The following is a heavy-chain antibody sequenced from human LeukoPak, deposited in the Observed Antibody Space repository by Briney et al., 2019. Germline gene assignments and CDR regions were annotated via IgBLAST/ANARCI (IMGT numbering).Heavy chain of an antibody. CDR1: GFTFSNYA. D-gene: IGHD3-9*01. CDR2: ITGSGGNT. CDR3: AKWVDYDVLTGYYVSDY. V-gene: IGHV3-23*01. J-gene: IGHJ4*02. Sequence: GASLRLSCAASGFTFSNYAMSWVRQAPGKGLGWVAAITGSGGNTYYADSVKGRFTISRDNSNNRVFLQMNRLGDEDTAVYYCAKWVDYDVLTGYYVSDYWGQGTLVTVSS.